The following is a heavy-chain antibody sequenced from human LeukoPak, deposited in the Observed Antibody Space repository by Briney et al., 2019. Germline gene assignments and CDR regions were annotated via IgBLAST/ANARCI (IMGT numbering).Heavy chain of an antibody. Sequence: SETLSLTCTVSGGSISSYYWSWIRQPPGKGLEWIGYIYYSGSTNYNPSLKSRVTISLDTSKNQFSMNLISVTAAGTAVYYCAREGVAAAGKLDYWGQGTLVTVSS. CDR3: AREGVAAAGKLDY. D-gene: IGHD6-13*01. J-gene: IGHJ4*02. CDR2: IYYSGST. CDR1: GGSISSYY. V-gene: IGHV4-59*01.